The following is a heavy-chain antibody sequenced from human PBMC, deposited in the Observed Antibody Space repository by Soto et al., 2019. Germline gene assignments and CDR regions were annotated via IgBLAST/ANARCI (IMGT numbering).Heavy chain of an antibody. CDR1: GFSLTTTRMG. Sequence: CPTGEPAQTLTLTCAFSGFSLTTTRMGVAWILQPPGKALEWLALIYWDDDKRYSPSLKNRLTVSKDTSTNRVVLTITNISPDDTGTYFCAHAGDFDLLSFDRWGPGTLVTVSS. V-gene: IGHV2-5*02. CDR2: IYWDDDK. D-gene: IGHD2-15*01. CDR3: AHAGDFDLLSFDR. J-gene: IGHJ4*02.